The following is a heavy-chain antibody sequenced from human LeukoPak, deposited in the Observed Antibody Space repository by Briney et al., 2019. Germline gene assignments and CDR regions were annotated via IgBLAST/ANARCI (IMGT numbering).Heavy chain of an antibody. D-gene: IGHD2-2*02. CDR1: GFTFSSYW. Sequence: GGSLRLSCAASGFTFSSYWMSWVRQAPGKGLEWVANIRQDGSENFYGDSVKGRFTFSRDNAKNSLYLQMNSLRAEDTAVYYCARIDCSSASCYTWSFDYWGQGTLVTVSS. J-gene: IGHJ4*02. V-gene: IGHV3-7*03. CDR2: IRQDGSEN. CDR3: ARIDCSSASCYTWSFDY.